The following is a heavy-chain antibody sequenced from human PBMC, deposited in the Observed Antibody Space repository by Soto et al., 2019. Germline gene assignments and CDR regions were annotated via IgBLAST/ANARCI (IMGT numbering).Heavy chain of an antibody. V-gene: IGHV1-2*02. J-gene: IGHJ6*02. CDR3: AKDRRSIRATRTYGMDV. CDR1: GYTFSDYY. CDR2: INPNTGVT. D-gene: IGHD6-13*01. Sequence: QVQLVQSGAEVKEPGASVKVSCKASGYTFSDYYIHWVRQAPGQGLEWMGWINPNTGVTNYAQQFQGRVTVTRDTSISTAYMELTGLKSDDTALFYCAKDRRSIRATRTYGMDVWGQGTTVTVSS.